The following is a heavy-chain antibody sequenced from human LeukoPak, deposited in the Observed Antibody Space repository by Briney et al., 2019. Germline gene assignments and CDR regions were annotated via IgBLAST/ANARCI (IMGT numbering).Heavy chain of an antibody. V-gene: IGHV3-33*06. CDR2: IWYDGSNK. J-gene: IGHJ4*02. Sequence: GGSLRLSCAASGFTFSSYGMHWVRQAPGKGLEWVAVIWYDGSNKYYADSVKGRFTISRDNAKNTLYLQMNSLRAEDTAVYYCAKKSPDSSGNPAYDWGQGTLVTVSS. D-gene: IGHD4-23*01. CDR3: AKKSPDSSGNPAYD. CDR1: GFTFSSYG.